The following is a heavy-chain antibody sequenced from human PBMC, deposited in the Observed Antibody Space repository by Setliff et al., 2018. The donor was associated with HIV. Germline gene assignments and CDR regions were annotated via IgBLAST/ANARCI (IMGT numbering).Heavy chain of an antibody. CDR2: ISSST. Sequence: GGSLRLSCAASGFTFSSYSMNWVRQAPGKGLEWVSAISSSTSYADSVKGRFTISRDNAKNTLYLQMNSLRAEDTAVYYCASVLRYYGSGSYPFGYWGQGTPVTVSS. CDR1: GFTFSSYS. D-gene: IGHD3-10*01. CDR3: ASVLRYYGSGSYPFGY. V-gene: IGHV3-74*01. J-gene: IGHJ4*02.